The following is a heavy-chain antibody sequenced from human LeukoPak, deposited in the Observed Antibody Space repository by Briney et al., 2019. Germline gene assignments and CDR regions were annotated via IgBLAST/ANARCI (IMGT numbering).Heavy chain of an antibody. V-gene: IGHV3-33*01. CDR1: GFTFSSYG. CDR3: ARDPPRYCSGGSCYGMDV. D-gene: IGHD2-15*01. CDR2: IWYDGSNK. Sequence: PGGSLRLSCAASGFTFSSYGMHWVRQAPGKGLEWGAVIWYDGSNKYYADSVKGRFTISRDNSKNTLYLQMNSLRAEDTAVYYCARDPPRYCSGGSCYGMDVWGQGTTVTVSS. J-gene: IGHJ6*02.